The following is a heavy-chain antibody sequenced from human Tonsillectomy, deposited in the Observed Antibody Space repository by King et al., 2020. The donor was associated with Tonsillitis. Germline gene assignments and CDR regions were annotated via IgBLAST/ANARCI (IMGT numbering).Heavy chain of an antibody. CDR2: IHYSGST. J-gene: IGHJ4*02. CDR1: GGSISGYY. Sequence: QLQESGPGLVKPSETLSLTCAVSGGSISGYYWGWMRQPPGKGLEWIGYIHYSGSTVYNTSLKSRFTISVDTSNNQFSLNLTSVTAAVTAVDYCAREVPGMGIRFYCWGQGTLVTVSA. D-gene: IGHD6-13*01. CDR3: AREVPGMGIRFYC. V-gene: IGHV4-59*01.